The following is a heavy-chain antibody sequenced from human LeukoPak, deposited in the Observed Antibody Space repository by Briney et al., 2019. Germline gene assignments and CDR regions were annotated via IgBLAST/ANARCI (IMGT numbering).Heavy chain of an antibody. D-gene: IGHD5-18*01. Sequence: GGSLRLSCAASGFTFSSYWMSWVRQAPGKGLEWVANIKQDGSEKYYVDSVKGRFTISRDNAKNSLYLQMNSLRAEDTAVYYCARGYSYGYGDVFDYWGQGTLVTVSS. CDR1: GFTFSSYW. J-gene: IGHJ4*02. CDR3: ARGYSYGYGDVFDY. CDR2: IKQDGSEK. V-gene: IGHV3-7*01.